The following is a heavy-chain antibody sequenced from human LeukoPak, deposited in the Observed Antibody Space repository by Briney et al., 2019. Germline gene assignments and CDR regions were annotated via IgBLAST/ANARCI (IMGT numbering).Heavy chain of an antibody. CDR3: ARDPGKGAGITGTQPGDAFDI. V-gene: IGHV3-48*01. CDR1: GFTFSSYS. J-gene: IGHJ3*02. Sequence: GGSLRLSCAASGFTFSSYSMNWVRQAPGKGLEWVSYISSSSSTIYYADSVKGRFTISRDNAKNSLYLQMNSLRAEDTAVYYCARDPGKGAGITGTQPGDAFDIWGQGTMVTVSS. D-gene: IGHD1-20*01. CDR2: ISSSSSTI.